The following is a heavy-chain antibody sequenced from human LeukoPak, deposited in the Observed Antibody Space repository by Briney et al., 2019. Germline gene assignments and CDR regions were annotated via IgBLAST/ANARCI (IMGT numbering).Heavy chain of an antibody. J-gene: IGHJ3*02. V-gene: IGHV3-53*01. CDR2: IYGGGST. CDR1: GFTVSSNY. D-gene: IGHD3-10*01. Sequence: GGSLRLSCAASGFTVSSNYMSWVRQAPGKGLEWVSVIYGGGSTYYADSVRGRFTISRDNSKNTLYLQMNSLRAEDTAVYYCARELLWFGESSGAFDIWGQGTMVTVSS. CDR3: ARELLWFGESSGAFDI.